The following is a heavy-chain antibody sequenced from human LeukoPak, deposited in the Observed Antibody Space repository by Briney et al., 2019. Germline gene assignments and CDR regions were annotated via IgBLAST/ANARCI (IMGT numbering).Heavy chain of an antibody. Sequence: VASVKVSCKASGYTFNRYAMKWVRQAPGQGLEWMGWINTNTGNPTNAQAFTGRFVFSLDTSVTTAYLHISSLKGEDTAVYFCASRALSSSWYNHWGQGTLVTVSS. J-gene: IGHJ5*02. D-gene: IGHD6-13*01. CDR1: GYTFNRYA. CDR2: INTNTGNP. V-gene: IGHV7-4-1*02. CDR3: ASRALSSSWYNH.